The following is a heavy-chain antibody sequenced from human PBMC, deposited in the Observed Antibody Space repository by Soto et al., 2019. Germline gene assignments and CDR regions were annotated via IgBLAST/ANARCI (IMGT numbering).Heavy chain of an antibody. V-gene: IGHV3-7*01. Sequence: EVQMVESGGGLVQPGGSLRLSCAASGFTFSNYYMMWVRQAPGKGLEWVANIKPDGSERHYVDSVKGRFTISRDNAKNSLYLQMDSLRVEDTAVYYCANRHLNCGQGTMVTVSS. CDR1: GFTFSNYY. J-gene: IGHJ4*02. CDR2: IKPDGSER. CDR3: ANRHLN.